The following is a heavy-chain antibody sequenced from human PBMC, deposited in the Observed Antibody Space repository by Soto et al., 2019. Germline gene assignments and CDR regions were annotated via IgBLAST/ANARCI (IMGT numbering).Heavy chain of an antibody. CDR3: ASSGGYPPFDY. CDR2: ISSNGGST. Sequence: GGSLRLSCAASGFTFSSYAMHWVRQAPGKGLEYVSAISSNGGSTYYANSVKGRFTISRDNSKNTLYLQMGSLRAEDMAVYYCASSGGYPPFDYWGQGTLVTVSS. V-gene: IGHV3-64*01. CDR1: GFTFSSYA. J-gene: IGHJ4*02. D-gene: IGHD5-12*01.